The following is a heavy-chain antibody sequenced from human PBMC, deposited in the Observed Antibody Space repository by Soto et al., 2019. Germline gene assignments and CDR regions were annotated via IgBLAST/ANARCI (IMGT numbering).Heavy chain of an antibody. CDR2: ISGSGGST. CDR3: AKEKGDYDILTGYYTGYYFDY. V-gene: IGHV3-23*01. D-gene: IGHD3-9*01. J-gene: IGHJ4*02. CDR1: GFTFSSYA. Sequence: LRLSCAASGFTFSSYAMSWVRQAPGKGLEWVSAISGSGGSTYYADSVKGRFTISRDNSKNTLYLQMSSLRAEDTAVYYCAKEKGDYDILTGYYTGYYFDYWGQGTLVTVSS.